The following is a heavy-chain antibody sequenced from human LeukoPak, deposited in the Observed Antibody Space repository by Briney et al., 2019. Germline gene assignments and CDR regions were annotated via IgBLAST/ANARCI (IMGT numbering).Heavy chain of an antibody. J-gene: IGHJ3*02. V-gene: IGHV3-23*01. D-gene: IGHD6-19*01. CDR3: AKTSSGWYDAFDI. CDR2: ISDSGGST. Sequence: GGSLRLSCAASGFTFSSYAMSWVRQAPGKGLEWVSAISDSGGSTYYADSVKGRFTISSDNSMNTLYLQMNSLRAEDTAVYYCAKTSSGWYDAFDIWGQGTMVTVSS. CDR1: GFTFSSYA.